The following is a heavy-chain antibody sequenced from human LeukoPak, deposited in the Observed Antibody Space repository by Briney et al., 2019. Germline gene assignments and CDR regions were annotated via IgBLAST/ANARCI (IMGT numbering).Heavy chain of an antibody. CDR3: ARGGSHSGWLDY. D-gene: IGHD6-19*01. CDR2: FDPEDGET. J-gene: IGHJ4*02. V-gene: IGHV1-24*01. Sequence: ASVKVSCKVSGYTLTELSMHWVRQAPGKGLEWMGGFDPEDGETIYAQKFQGRVTMTEDTSTDTAYMELSSLRSEDTAVYYCARGGSHSGWLDYWGQGTLVTVSS. CDR1: GYTLTELS.